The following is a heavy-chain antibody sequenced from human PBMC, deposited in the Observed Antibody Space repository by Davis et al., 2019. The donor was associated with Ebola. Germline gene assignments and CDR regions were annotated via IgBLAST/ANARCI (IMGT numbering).Heavy chain of an antibody. CDR3: AKDSGWQMSP. J-gene: IGHJ5*02. CDR1: GFTSGDYL. Sequence: PGGSLRLSCAASGFTSGDYLMTWVRQAPGKGLEWVGKIKYDGSDKYYVDSVKGRFTISRDNAKNSLYLQMNSLTVEDTAIYYCAKDSGWQMSPWGQGTLVIVSS. D-gene: IGHD6-19*01. V-gene: IGHV3-7*01. CDR2: IKYDGSDK.